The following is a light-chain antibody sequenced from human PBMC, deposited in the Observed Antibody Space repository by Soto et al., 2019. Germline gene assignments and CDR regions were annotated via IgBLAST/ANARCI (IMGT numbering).Light chain of an antibody. CDR2: GAS. V-gene: IGKV1-39*01. Sequence: IQLTQSPSSLSASVGDRVTVTCRASQNINIYLNWYQQKPGKAPTLLIYGASSLQSGVPSRFSGGGSRTDFTLTISSLQAVDFATYYCQQSYRSPYSFGQGTRLAI. CDR1: QNINIY. J-gene: IGKJ2*01. CDR3: QQSYRSPYS.